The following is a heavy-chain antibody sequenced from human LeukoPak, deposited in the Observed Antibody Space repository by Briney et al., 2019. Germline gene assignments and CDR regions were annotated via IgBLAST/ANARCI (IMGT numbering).Heavy chain of an antibody. J-gene: IGHJ4*02. D-gene: IGHD1-26*01. CDR1: GYTFTGYY. CDR3: ARGQYSGSYPYDY. Sequence: ASVKVSCKASGYTFTGYYMHWVRQAPGQGLEWMGWINPNSGGTNYAQKFQGRVTTTRDTSISTAYMELSRLRSDDTAVYYCARGQYSGSYPYDYWGQGTLVTVSS. V-gene: IGHV1-2*02. CDR2: INPNSGGT.